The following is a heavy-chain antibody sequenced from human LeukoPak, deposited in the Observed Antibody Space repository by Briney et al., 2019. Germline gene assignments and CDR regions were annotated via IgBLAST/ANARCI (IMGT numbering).Heavy chain of an antibody. J-gene: IGHJ4*02. CDR2: ISYDGSNK. CDR3: AKSGAVLTGYRALYYFDY. V-gene: IGHV3-30*18. Sequence: GRSLRLSCAASGFTFSSYGMHWVRPAPGKGLEWVAVISYDGSNKYYADSVKGRFTISRDNSKNTLYLQMNSLRAEDTAVYYCAKSGAVLTGYRALYYFDYWGQGTLVTVSS. CDR1: GFTFSSYG. D-gene: IGHD3-9*01.